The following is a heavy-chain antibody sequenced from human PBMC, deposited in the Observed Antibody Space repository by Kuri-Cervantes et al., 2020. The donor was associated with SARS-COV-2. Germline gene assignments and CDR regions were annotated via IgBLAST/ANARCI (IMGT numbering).Heavy chain of an antibody. CDR2: INPNSGGT. CDR1: GNTFTGYY. D-gene: IGHD2-21*02. V-gene: IGHV1-2*04. CDR3: ARGVTPNYGMDV. J-gene: IGHJ6*02. Sequence: ASVKVSCKASGNTFTGYYMHWVRQAPGQGLEWMGWINPNSGGTNYAQKFQGWVTMTRDTSISTAYMELSRLRSDDTAVYYCARGVTPNYGMDVWGQGTTVTVSS.